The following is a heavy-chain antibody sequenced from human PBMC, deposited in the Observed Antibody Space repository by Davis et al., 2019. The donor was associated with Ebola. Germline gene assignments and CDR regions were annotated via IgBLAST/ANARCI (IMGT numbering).Heavy chain of an antibody. CDR1: GYTFTSYG. CDR3: ARALGYCTGGVCPYFDY. CDR2: IIPILGTA. V-gene: IGHV1-18*01. Sequence: ASVKVSCKASGYTFTSYGISWVRQAPGQGLEWMGGIIPILGTANYAQKLQGRVTMTTDTSTSTAYMELRSLRSDDTAVYYCARALGYCTGGVCPYFDYWGQGTLVTVSS. J-gene: IGHJ4*02. D-gene: IGHD2-8*02.